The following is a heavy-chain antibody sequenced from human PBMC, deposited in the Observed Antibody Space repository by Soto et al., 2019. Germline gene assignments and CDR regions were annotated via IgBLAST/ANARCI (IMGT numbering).Heavy chain of an antibody. CDR2: ISSSGRTI. Sequence: GGSLRLSCAASGFTFSDYHMSWIRQAPGKGLEGVSYISSSGRTIYYADSVKGRFTISRDNAKNSLYLQMNSLRAEDTAVYYCARLTNLSCSSTSCYFWGFDPWGQGTLVTVSS. D-gene: IGHD2-2*01. J-gene: IGHJ5*02. CDR3: ARLTNLSCSSTSCYFWGFDP. CDR1: GFTFSDYH. V-gene: IGHV3-11*01.